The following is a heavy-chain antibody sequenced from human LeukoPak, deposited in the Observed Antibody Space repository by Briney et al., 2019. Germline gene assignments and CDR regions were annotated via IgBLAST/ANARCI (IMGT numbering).Heavy chain of an antibody. CDR3: ARVLYDSSGYGPRNLDY. V-gene: IGHV3-21*01. CDR1: GFTFDFYS. Sequence: GGSLRLSCAASGFTFDFYSMDWVRQAPGKGLEWVSSISSSSSFIYYADSVKGRFTVYRDNAENSVYLQMNSLRAEDTAVYYCARVLYDSSGYGPRNLDYWGQGTLVTVSS. CDR2: ISSSSSFI. D-gene: IGHD3-22*01. J-gene: IGHJ4*02.